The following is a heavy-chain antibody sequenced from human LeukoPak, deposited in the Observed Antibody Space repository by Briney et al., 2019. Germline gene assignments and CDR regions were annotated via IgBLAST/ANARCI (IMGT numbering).Heavy chain of an antibody. CDR1: GGSFSGYY. CDR3: ARGLNYYASSGYYGY. J-gene: IGHJ4*02. V-gene: IGHV4-34*01. CDR2: SNHSGST. D-gene: IGHD3-22*01. Sequence: PSETLSLICAFYGGSFSGYYWSWIRQPPGKGLEGIGESNHSGSTNYNPSLKSRVTISVDTSKNLFSLKLSSVTAADTAVYYCARGLNYYASSGYYGYWGQGTLVTVSS.